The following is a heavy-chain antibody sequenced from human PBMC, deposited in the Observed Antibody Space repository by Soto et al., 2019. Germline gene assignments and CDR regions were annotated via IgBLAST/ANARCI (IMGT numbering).Heavy chain of an antibody. J-gene: IGHJ6*02. V-gene: IGHV3-74*01. CDR2: INSDGSST. CDR1: GFTFSSYW. Sequence: GGSLRLSCAASGFTFSSYWMHWVRQAPGKGLVWVSRINSDGSSTSYADSVKGRFTISRDNSKNTLYLQMNSLRAEDTAVYYCAKNPVLGYYYGMDVWGQGTTVTVSS. CDR3: AKNPVLGYYYGMDV.